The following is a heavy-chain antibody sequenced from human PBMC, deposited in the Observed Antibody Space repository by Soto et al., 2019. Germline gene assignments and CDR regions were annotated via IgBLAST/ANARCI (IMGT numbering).Heavy chain of an antibody. V-gene: IGHV1-18*01. Sequence: GASVKVSCKASGGTFSSYAISWVRQAPGQGLEWMGWISAYNGNTNYAQKLQGRVTMTTDTSTSTAYMELRSLRSDDTAVFYCARDRGYCSSTSCYSYYGMDVWGKGTTVTVSS. D-gene: IGHD2-2*03. J-gene: IGHJ6*04. CDR2: ISAYNGNT. CDR1: GGTFSSYA. CDR3: ARDRGYCSSTSCYSYYGMDV.